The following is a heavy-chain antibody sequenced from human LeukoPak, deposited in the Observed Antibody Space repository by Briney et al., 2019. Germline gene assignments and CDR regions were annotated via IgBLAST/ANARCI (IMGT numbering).Heavy chain of an antibody. CDR3: ARDLPYSGSGTYYQLPVY. V-gene: IGHV3-23*01. Sequence: GGSLRLSCAASGFTFSSYAMSWVRQAPGKGLEWVSSISGSRDNTYYADSVKGRFTISRDNSKNTLYLQMNSLTAEDTAVYYCARDLPYSGSGTYYQLPVYWGQGTLVTVSS. J-gene: IGHJ4*02. D-gene: IGHD3-10*01. CDR2: ISGSRDNT. CDR1: GFTFSSYA.